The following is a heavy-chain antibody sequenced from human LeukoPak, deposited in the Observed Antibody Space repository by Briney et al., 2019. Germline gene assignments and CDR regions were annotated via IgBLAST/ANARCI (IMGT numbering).Heavy chain of an antibody. V-gene: IGHV3-49*04. CDR2: IRSKASGGTT. Sequence: SLRLSCTLSLFTPGVYTMGAVSQAPGKGLEWVGSIRSKASGGTTEYAASVKGRFTISRDGSKSIAYLQMNSLKTEDTAVYYCTTLTLHMGWYAYSSYLFDPWGQGTLVTVSS. J-gene: IGHJ5*02. CDR1: LFTPGVYT. D-gene: IGHD6-19*01. CDR3: TTLTLHMGWYAYSSYLFDP.